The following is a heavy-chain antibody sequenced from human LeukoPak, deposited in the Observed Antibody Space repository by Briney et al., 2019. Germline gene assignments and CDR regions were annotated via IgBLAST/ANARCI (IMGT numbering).Heavy chain of an antibody. CDR1: GFTFSSYG. J-gene: IGHJ3*02. D-gene: IGHD4-23*01. CDR3: AKERSAINYGGKTDAFDI. V-gene: IGHV3-23*01. Sequence: GGSLRLSCAASGFTFSSYGMSWVRQAPGKGLEWVSAISGSGGSTYYADSVKGRFTISRDNSKNTLYLQMNSLRAEDTAVYYCAKERSAINYGGKTDAFDIWGQGTMVTVSS. CDR2: ISGSGGST.